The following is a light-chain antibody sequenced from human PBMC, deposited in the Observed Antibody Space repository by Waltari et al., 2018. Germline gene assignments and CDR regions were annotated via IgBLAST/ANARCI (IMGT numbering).Light chain of an antibody. Sequence: QTVVTQEPSFSVSPGGPVTPPCGLSPGSAPPRYSPRWYQQTPGQAPRTLIYNTNTRSSGVPDRFSGSILGNKAALTITGAQADDECDYYCVLYMGRGIRVFGGGTKLTVL. CDR2: NTN. J-gene: IGLJ2*01. CDR3: VLYMGRGIRV. V-gene: IGLV8-61*01. CDR1: PGSAPPRYS.